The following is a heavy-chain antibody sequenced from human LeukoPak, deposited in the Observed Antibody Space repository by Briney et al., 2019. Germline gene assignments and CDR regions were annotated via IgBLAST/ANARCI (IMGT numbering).Heavy chain of an antibody. D-gene: IGHD3-10*01. Sequence: GGSLRLSCAASGFTFSSYAMSWVRQAPGKGLEWVSAISGSGGSTYYADSVKGRFTISRDNSKNTLYLQMNSLRAEDTAVYYCAKDLHPRSGSYSPLDYWGQGTLVTVSS. CDR2: ISGSGGST. J-gene: IGHJ4*02. V-gene: IGHV3-23*01. CDR3: AKDLHPRSGSYSPLDY. CDR1: GFTFSSYA.